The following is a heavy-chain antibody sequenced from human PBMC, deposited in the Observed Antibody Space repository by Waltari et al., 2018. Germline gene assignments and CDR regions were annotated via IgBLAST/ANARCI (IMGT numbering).Heavy chain of an antibody. Sequence: EVQLLDSGGGWVQPGGSLRLPCAAVGSTLAFYAVSWVRQAPGKGPEWVSAISCPGDTYYADSVKGRFTISKDSSKNTLYLQMHNLIAEDTAVYYCAKEVAVAGTPYFDYWGQGTLVTVSS. J-gene: IGHJ4*02. CDR2: ISCPGDT. CDR1: GSTLAFYA. D-gene: IGHD6-19*01. V-gene: IGHV3-23*01. CDR3: AKEVAVAGTPYFDY.